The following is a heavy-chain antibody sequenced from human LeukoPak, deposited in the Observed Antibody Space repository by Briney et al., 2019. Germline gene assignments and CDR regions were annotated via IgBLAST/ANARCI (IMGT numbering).Heavy chain of an antibody. V-gene: IGHV3-23*01. CDR1: GFTFSSYA. D-gene: IGHD4-23*01. CDR3: AKRATTVEPSVVDV. J-gene: IGHJ6*02. CDR2: IGGDSCCA. Sequence: GGSLRLSCAASGFTFSSYAMTWVRQAPGKGLEWLSAIGGDSCCASYPDSVKGRFTISRDNSKNTLYLQMNSLRAEDTAVYFCAKRATTVEPSVVDVWGQGTAVTVSS.